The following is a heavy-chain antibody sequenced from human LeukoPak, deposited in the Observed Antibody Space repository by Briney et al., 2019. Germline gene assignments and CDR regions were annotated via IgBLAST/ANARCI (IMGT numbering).Heavy chain of an antibody. J-gene: IGHJ4*02. Sequence: SETLSLTCTVSGGSISSSSYYWGWIRQPPGKGLEWIGSIYYSGSTYYNPSLKSRVTISVDTSKNQFSLKLCSVTAADTAVYYCARHAGAFKDYWGQGTLVTVSS. CDR1: GGSISSSSYY. CDR3: ARHAGAFKDY. V-gene: IGHV4-39*01. CDR2: IYYSGST. D-gene: IGHD3-3*02.